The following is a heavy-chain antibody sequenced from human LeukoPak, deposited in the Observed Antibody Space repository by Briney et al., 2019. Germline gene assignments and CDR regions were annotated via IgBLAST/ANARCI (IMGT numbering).Heavy chain of an antibody. V-gene: IGHV4-38-2*02. D-gene: IGHD3-9*01. CDR1: GYSISSGYY. Sequence: LETLSLTCSVSGYSISSGYYWGWIRQPPGKGLEWIGSIDHSGSTYYNPSLKSRVTMSVDTSKNQFSLKLNSVTAADTAVYYCARDPYYDILTGYLIRGAFDIWGLGTVVTVSS. CDR2: IDHSGST. CDR3: ARDPYYDILTGYLIRGAFDI. J-gene: IGHJ3*02.